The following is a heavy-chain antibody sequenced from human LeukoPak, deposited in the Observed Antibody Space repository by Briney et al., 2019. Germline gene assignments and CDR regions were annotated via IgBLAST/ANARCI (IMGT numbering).Heavy chain of an antibody. CDR3: ARRGYSYGYGDAFDI. D-gene: IGHD5-18*01. CDR1: GVSFSGYY. Sequence: SETLSLTCAVYGVSFSGYYWSWIRQPPGKGLEWIGYIYYSGSTNYNPSLKSRVTISVDTSKNQFSLKLSSVTAADTAVYYCARRGYSYGYGDAFDIWGQGTMVTVSS. V-gene: IGHV4-59*08. CDR2: IYYSGST. J-gene: IGHJ3*02.